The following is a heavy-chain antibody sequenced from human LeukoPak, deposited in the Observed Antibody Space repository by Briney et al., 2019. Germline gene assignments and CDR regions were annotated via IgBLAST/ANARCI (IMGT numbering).Heavy chain of an antibody. Sequence: GGSQRLSCAASGYTLSSYSINWVRQAPGKGLEWVSSISVGSNYIYYADSVRGRFSISRDDARNSLYLQMDSLRGDDTAVYYCARLRRNSDRSGYYYYYDYWGQGTLVTVSS. J-gene: IGHJ4*02. CDR1: GYTLSSYS. D-gene: IGHD3-22*01. CDR2: ISVGSNYI. V-gene: IGHV3-21*01. CDR3: ARLRRNSDRSGYYYYYDY.